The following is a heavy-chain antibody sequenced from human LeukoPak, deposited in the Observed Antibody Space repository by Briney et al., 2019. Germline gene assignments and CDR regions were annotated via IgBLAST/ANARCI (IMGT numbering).Heavy chain of an antibody. CDR3: ARDALGGCTSTSCQRYYYIDV. CDR1: GFIFNSYG. CDR2: VRYDGSNK. V-gene: IGHV3-30*02. D-gene: IGHD2-2*01. Sequence: GGSLRLSCVASGFIFNSYGMHWVRQAPGNGLEWMAFVRYDGSNKYYADSVRGRFTISRDNSKNTLYLQMNSLRAEDAAVYYCARDALGGCTSTSCQRYYYIDVWGKGTTVTVS. J-gene: IGHJ6*03.